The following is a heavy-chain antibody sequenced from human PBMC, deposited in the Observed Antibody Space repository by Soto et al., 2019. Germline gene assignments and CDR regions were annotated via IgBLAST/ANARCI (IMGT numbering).Heavy chain of an antibody. CDR2: ISPGDSDS. D-gene: IGHD2-21*01. CDR1: GYSFTSYW. CDR3: ARRKVDAGEIGPFYYYMHV. Sequence: PGESLKISCKGFGYSFTSYWIGWVRQMPGKGLEWMGIISPGDSDSRYSPSFQGQVIMSVDKSINTAYLQWSSLKASDTAMYYCARRKVDAGEIGPFYYYMHVWGRGTMVTGFS. V-gene: IGHV5-51*01. J-gene: IGHJ6*03.